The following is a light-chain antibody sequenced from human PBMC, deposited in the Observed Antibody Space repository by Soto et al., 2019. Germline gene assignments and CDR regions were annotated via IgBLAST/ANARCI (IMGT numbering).Light chain of an antibody. CDR2: DAS. CDR3: QQYKNFWT. Sequence: GDRVTITCRASQSVPGWLAWYQQKPGKAPKLLISDASNLESGVPSRFSGSGSGTEFTLTIRSLQPDDFATYYCQQYKNFWTFGQGTKVDI. V-gene: IGKV1-5*01. J-gene: IGKJ1*01. CDR1: QSVPGW.